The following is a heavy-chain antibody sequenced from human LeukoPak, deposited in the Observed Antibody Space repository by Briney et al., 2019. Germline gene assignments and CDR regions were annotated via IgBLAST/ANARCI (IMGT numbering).Heavy chain of an antibody. V-gene: IGHV3-66*01. D-gene: IGHD5-18*01. Sequence: GGSLRLSCVASGFNVSNNYMSWVRHAPGNGLEGVSVIYSGGSTNYADSVKGRFIISRDNSKSTLLLQMNSLRAEDTAVYYCARDKVGYTYGYVRAHYGMDVWGQGTTVIVSS. J-gene: IGHJ6*02. CDR3: ARDKVGYTYGYVRAHYGMDV. CDR2: IYSGGST. CDR1: GFNVSNNY.